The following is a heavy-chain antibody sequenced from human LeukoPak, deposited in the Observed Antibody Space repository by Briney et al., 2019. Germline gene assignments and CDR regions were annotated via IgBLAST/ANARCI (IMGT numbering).Heavy chain of an antibody. CDR3: AKGRPYCGADCAFDF. CDR2: ISDNGGVST. Sequence: GGSLRLSCAASGFIFSNYAMGWVRQAPGKGLEWVSAISDNGGVSTYYADSVKGRFTISRDNSENTLFLQMNNLRAEDTAVYYCAKGRPYCGADCAFDFWGQGTLVTVSS. D-gene: IGHD2-21*02. J-gene: IGHJ4*02. CDR1: GFIFSNYA. V-gene: IGHV3-23*01.